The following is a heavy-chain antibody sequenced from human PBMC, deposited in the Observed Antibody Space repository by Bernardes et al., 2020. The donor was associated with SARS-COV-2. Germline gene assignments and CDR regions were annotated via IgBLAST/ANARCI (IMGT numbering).Heavy chain of an antibody. D-gene: IGHD1-7*01. J-gene: IGHJ4*02. CDR1: SGSVSSSNYF. CDR2: ISYSGST. Sequence: SETLSLTCTLSSGSVSSSNYFWSWIRQPPGMGLEWIGHISYSGSTNYNPSLKSRVTISKDTSRNQFSLRLKSVTAADTAMYYCASSPYNWNYHFDYWGQGTLAAVTS. CDR3: ASSPYNWNYHFDY. V-gene: IGHV4-61*01.